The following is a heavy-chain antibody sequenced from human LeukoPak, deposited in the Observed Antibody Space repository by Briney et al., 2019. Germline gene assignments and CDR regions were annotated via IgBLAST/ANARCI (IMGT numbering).Heavy chain of an antibody. D-gene: IGHD2-21*02. J-gene: IGHJ4*02. CDR2: ISGSGGST. CDR1: GFTFSSYA. V-gene: IGHV3-23*01. Sequence: GGSLRLSCAASGFTFSSYAMSWVRQAPGKGLEWVSAISGSGGSTYYADSVKGRFTISRDNSKNTLYLQMNSLRAEDTAVYYCAEDQETTKPNIVVVTAIDFDYWGQGTLVTVSS. CDR3: AEDQETTKPNIVVVTAIDFDY.